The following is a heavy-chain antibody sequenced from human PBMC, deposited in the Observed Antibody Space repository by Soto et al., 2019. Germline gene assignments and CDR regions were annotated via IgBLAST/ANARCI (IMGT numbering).Heavy chain of an antibody. J-gene: IGHJ4*02. V-gene: IGHV3-7*01. CDR1: GFTFSSYW. CDR2: IKQDGSEK. CDR3: ARVDRSSSWYSSGCYFDY. Sequence: GGSLRLSCAASGFTFSSYWMSWVRQAPGKGLEWVANIKQDGSEKYYVDSVKGRFTISRDNAKNSLYLQMNSLRAEDTAVYYCARVDRSSSWYSSGCYFDYWGQGTLVTVSS. D-gene: IGHD6-19*01.